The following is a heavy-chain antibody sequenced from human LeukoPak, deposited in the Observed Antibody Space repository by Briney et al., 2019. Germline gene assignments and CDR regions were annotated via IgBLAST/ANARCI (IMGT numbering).Heavy chain of an antibody. J-gene: IGHJ6*03. Sequence: SVKVSCKASGGTFSSYAISWVRQAPGQGREWMGGIIPIFGTANYAQKFQGRVTITADKSTSTAYMELSSLRSEDTAVHYCARVMAVAGGDLYYYYYLDVWGKGTTVTVSS. V-gene: IGHV1-69*06. D-gene: IGHD6-19*01. CDR1: GGTFSSYA. CDR3: ARVMAVAGGDLYYYYYLDV. CDR2: IIPIFGTA.